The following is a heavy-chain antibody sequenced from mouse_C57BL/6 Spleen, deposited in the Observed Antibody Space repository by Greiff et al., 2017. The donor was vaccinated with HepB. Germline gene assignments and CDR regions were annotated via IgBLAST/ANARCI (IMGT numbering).Heavy chain of an antibody. CDR2: INPNNGGT. CDR3: ARRGNYDYAMDY. CDR1: GYTFTDYY. J-gene: IGHJ4*01. V-gene: IGHV1-26*01. D-gene: IGHD2-1*01. Sequence: EVQLQQSGPELVKHGASVKISCKASGYTFTDYYMNWVKQSHGKSLEWIGDINPNNGGTSYNQKFKGKATLTVDKSSSTAYMELRSLTSEDSAVYYCARRGNYDYAMDYWGQGTSVTVSS.